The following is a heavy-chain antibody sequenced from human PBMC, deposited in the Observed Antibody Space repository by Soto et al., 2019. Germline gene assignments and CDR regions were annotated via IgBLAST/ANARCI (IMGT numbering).Heavy chain of an antibody. CDR2: VFYTGFT. J-gene: IGHJ4*02. V-gene: IGHV4-39*01. CDR3: ATSQKGYNWNYFDH. D-gene: IGHD1-20*01. Sequence: SETLSLTCAVSGASISGSYYYWAWLRQSPGKGPEWIGSVFYTGFTSYNPSLESRVSVSVDTSKSQFSLKLSAVTAADTAVYYCATSQKGYNWNYFDHWGQGAMVTVSS. CDR1: GASISGSYYY.